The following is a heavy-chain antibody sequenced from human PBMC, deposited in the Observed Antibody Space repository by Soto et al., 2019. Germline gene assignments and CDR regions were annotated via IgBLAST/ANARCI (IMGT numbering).Heavy chain of an antibody. V-gene: IGHV4-31*03. CDR2: IYYSGST. CDR3: ARAPYYYDSSGYYSRRFDY. Sequence: SETLSLTCTVSGGSISSGGYYWSWIRQHPGKGLEWIGYIYYSGSTYYNPSLKSRVTISVDTSKSQFSLKLSSVTAADTAVYYCARAPYYYDSSGYYSRRFDYWGQGTLVTVSS. D-gene: IGHD3-22*01. CDR1: GGSISSGGYY. J-gene: IGHJ4*02.